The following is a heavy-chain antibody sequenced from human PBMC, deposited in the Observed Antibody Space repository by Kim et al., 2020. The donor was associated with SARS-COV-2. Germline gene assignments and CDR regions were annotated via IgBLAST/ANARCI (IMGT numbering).Heavy chain of an antibody. V-gene: IGHV3-53*01. CDR3: ARALFYYESGGF. J-gene: IGHJ4*02. Sequence: GGSLRLSCAVSGFTVSSNYMSWVRQAPGKGIEWVSVIHSSGTTYYADSVKGRFTISRDNSKNTVFLQMNSLRAEDTAVYYCARALFYYESGGFWGQGTLVTVSS. CDR2: IHSSGTT. D-gene: IGHD3-22*01. CDR1: GFTVSSNY.